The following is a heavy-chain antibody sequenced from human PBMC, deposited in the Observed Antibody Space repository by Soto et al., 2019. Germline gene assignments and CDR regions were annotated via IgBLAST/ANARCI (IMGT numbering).Heavy chain of an antibody. V-gene: IGHV1-2*04. D-gene: IGHD5-18*01. CDR1: GHTFTGYY. CDR2: INPNSGGT. J-gene: IGHJ6*02. CDR3: AREVGSRDTARNPYYYYYGMDV. Sequence: ASVKVSCKASGHTFTGYYMHWVRQAPGQGLEWMGWINPNSGGTNYAQKFQGWVTMTRDTSISTAYMELSRLRSDDTAVYYCAREVGSRDTARNPYYYYYGMDVWGQGTTVTVSS.